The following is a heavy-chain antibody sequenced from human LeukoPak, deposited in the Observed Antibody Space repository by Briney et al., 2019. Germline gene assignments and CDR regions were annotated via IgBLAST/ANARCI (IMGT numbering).Heavy chain of an antibody. V-gene: IGHV3-30-3*01. J-gene: IGHJ4*02. CDR3: ARDGRIGGGNGDYFDY. D-gene: IGHD4-23*01. CDR2: ISYDGSNK. Sequence: GGSLRLSCAASGFTFSSYAMHWVRQAPGKGLEWVAVISYDGSNKYYADSVKGRFTISRDNSKNTLYLQMNSLRAEDTAVYYCARDGRIGGGNGDYFDYWGQGTLVTVSS. CDR1: GFTFSSYA.